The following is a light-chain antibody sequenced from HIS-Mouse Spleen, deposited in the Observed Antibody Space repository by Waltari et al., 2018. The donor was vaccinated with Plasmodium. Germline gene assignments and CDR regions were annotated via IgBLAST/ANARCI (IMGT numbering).Light chain of an antibody. Sequence: ELVLTQSPSTLSLSPGQRATLSCRASKSVSSYLAWYQQKPGQAPRLLIYDASNRATGIPARFSGSGSGTDFTLTISSLEPEDFAVYYCQQRSNWPRVLTFGGGTKVEIK. CDR1: KSVSSY. CDR3: QQRSNWPRVLT. CDR2: DAS. V-gene: IGKV3-11*01. J-gene: IGKJ4*01.